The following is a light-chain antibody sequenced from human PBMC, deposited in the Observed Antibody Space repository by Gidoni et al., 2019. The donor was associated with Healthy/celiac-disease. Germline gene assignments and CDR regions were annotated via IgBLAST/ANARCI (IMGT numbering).Light chain of an antibody. CDR2: DAS. CDR3: QQRRT. CDR1: QSVSSY. V-gene: IGKV3-11*01. J-gene: IGKJ3*01. Sequence: EIGLTQSPATLSLSPGERATLSCRASQSVSSYLAWYQQKPGQAPRLLIYDASNRATGIPARFSGSGSGTDFTLTISSLEPEDFAVYYCQQRRTFGLGPKWISN.